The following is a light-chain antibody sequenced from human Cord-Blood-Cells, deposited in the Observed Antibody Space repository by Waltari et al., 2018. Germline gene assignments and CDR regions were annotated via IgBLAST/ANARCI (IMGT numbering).Light chain of an antibody. J-gene: IGKJ2*01. Sequence: EIVLTQSPATLSLSPGERATLSCRASQSVSRYLAWYQQKPGQAPRLLMYDASNRATGIPARFSGSGSGTDFTLTISSLWPEDFAVYYCQQRSNWPTFGQGTKLEIK. CDR2: DAS. V-gene: IGKV3-11*01. CDR3: QQRSNWPT. CDR1: QSVSRY.